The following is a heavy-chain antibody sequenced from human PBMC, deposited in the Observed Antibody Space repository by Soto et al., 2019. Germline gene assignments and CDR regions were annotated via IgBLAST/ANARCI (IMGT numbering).Heavy chain of an antibody. V-gene: IGHV3-74*01. J-gene: IGHJ4*02. CDR2: IYRDGTT. CDR1: GFSLNNYW. D-gene: IGHD5-12*01. CDR3: MRGNTGYGNFDY. Sequence: EVQLEESGGGLFQPGGSLRLTCAASGFSLNNYWMHWVRQRPGKGLVWVARIYRDGTTSYADSVKGRFTISRDNAKNTVSLQMNSLKDEDTAVYYCMRGNTGYGNFDYWGQGTLVTVSS.